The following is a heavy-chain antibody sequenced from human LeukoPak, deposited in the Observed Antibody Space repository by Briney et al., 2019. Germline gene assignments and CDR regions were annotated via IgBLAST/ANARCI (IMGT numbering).Heavy chain of an antibody. Sequence: PGGSLRLSCAASGFNFENYGMHWVRQAPGKGLEWVAVIWYDGTKKNCGDSVKGRFTISRDNSKNMVSLQMNSLRAEDTAVYYCAREDSSGYYHDALDLWGQGTMVTVSS. D-gene: IGHD3-22*01. V-gene: IGHV3-33*01. CDR3: AREDSSGYYHDALDL. J-gene: IGHJ3*01. CDR1: GFNFENYG. CDR2: IWYDGTKK.